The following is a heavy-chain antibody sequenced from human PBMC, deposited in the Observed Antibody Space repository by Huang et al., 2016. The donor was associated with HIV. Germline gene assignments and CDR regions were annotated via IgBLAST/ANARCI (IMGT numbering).Heavy chain of an antibody. V-gene: IGHV3-33*04. J-gene: IGHJ4*02. Sequence: VQLIESGGGVVQPGKSLRLSCATSGLILSNYGMHWVRQAPGKGVKGGAFIRNDGMKKNYADSVRGRFTVGRDNGNNTLFLQMRSLGVDDTAVYYCARGDYYDSSGYHPGYFDYWGQGILVTVSS. CDR3: ARGDYYDSSGYHPGYFDY. CDR2: IRNDGMKK. CDR1: GLILSNYG. D-gene: IGHD3-22*01.